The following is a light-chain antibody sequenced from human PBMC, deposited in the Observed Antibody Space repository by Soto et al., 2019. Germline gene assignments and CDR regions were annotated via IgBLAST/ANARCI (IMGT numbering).Light chain of an antibody. Sequence: DIQMTQSPSTLSASVGDRVTITCLASQSINKWLAWYQQKPGKAPKLLIYAASGLQSGVPSRFSGSVSGTHFTLTISSLQPEDFATYYCQQSYSTPITFGQGTRLENK. J-gene: IGKJ5*01. CDR1: QSINKW. CDR2: AAS. V-gene: IGKV1-39*01. CDR3: QQSYSTPIT.